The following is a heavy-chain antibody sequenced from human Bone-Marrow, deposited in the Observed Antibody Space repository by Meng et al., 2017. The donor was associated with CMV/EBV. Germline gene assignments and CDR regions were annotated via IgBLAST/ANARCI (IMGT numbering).Heavy chain of an antibody. Sequence: SETLSLTCTVSGGSISSSSYYWGWIRQPPGKGLEWIGSIYYSGSTYYNPSLKSRVTISVDTSKNQFSLKLSSVTAADTAVYYCARELSSGIDYWGQGTLVTVPS. J-gene: IGHJ4*02. CDR1: GGSISSSSYY. D-gene: IGHD6-19*01. CDR3: ARELSSGIDY. V-gene: IGHV4-39*07. CDR2: IYYSGST.